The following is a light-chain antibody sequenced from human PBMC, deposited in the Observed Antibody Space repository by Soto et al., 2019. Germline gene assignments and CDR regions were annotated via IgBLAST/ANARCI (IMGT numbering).Light chain of an antibody. CDR3: QESFFTLGT. CDR2: GAS. V-gene: IGKV1-39*01. Sequence: DIQMTQYPSSLSASVGDRVTITCRASQYIVDFLNWYQQTPGKAPKLLIFGASNLHIGVPSRFSGSGAGTEFTLTINNLQREDFATYYCQESFFTLGTFGRGSNV. J-gene: IGKJ1*01. CDR1: QYIVDF.